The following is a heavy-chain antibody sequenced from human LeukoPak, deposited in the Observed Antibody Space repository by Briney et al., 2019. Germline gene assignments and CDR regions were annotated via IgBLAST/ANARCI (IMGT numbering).Heavy chain of an antibody. CDR2: ISGTGGTT. CDR3: AKGRGTTVTVAANY. Sequence: GGSPRLSCAASGFTFSNYSMSWVRQAPGEGLEWVSTISGTGGTTYYADSVKYRFTISRDNSKNTLFLQFNSLRADDTAVYYCAKGRGTTVTVAANYWGQGTLITVSS. J-gene: IGHJ4*02. CDR1: GFTFSNYS. V-gene: IGHV3-23*01. D-gene: IGHD4-17*01.